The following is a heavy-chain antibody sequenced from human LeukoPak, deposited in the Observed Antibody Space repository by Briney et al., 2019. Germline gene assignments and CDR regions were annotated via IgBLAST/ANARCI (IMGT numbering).Heavy chain of an antibody. J-gene: IGHJ4*02. CDR3: AGSSGFLEWYPDY. Sequence: SETLSLTCTISGGSISNYYWRWIRQPPGKGLEWIGYIYYGGSTNYNPSLKSRVTISLDTSKNQLSLKLSSVTAADTAVYYCAGSSGFLEWYPDYWGQGTLVTVSS. CDR1: GGSISNYY. CDR2: IYYGGST. D-gene: IGHD3-3*01. V-gene: IGHV4-59*01.